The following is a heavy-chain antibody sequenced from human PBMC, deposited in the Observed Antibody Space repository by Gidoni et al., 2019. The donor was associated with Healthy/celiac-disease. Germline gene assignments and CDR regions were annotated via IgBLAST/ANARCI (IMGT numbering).Heavy chain of an antibody. D-gene: IGHD6-13*01. J-gene: IGHJ4*02. Sequence: EVQLVESGGGLVQPGGSLRLSCSASGFTFSSYAMHWVRQAPGKGLEYVSAISSNGGSTYYADPVKGRFTISRDNSKNTLYLQMSSLRAEDTAVYYCVKYPGGQQLVTWGQGTLVTVSS. CDR3: VKYPGGQQLVT. CDR1: GFTFSSYA. CDR2: ISSNGGST. V-gene: IGHV3-64D*08.